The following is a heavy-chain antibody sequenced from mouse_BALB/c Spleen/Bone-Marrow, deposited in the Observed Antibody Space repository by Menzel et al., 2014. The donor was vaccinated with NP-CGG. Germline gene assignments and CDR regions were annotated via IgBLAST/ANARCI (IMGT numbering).Heavy chain of an antibody. V-gene: IGHV1-15*01. Sequence: VKLMESGAELVRPGASVTLSCKASGYTFTDYEMHWVKQTPVHGLEWIGAIDPETGGTAYNQKFKGKATLTADKSYSTAYMELRSRTSEDAAVYYCRAYYRYDGYAMDYWGQGTSVTVSS. CDR1: GYTFTDYE. CDR3: RAYYRYDGYAMDY. J-gene: IGHJ4*01. D-gene: IGHD2-14*01. CDR2: IDPETGGT.